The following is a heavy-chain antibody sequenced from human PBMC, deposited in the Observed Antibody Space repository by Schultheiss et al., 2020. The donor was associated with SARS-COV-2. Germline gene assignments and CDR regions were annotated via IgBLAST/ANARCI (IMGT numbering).Heavy chain of an antibody. D-gene: IGHD3-22*01. J-gene: IGHJ5*02. Sequence: SETLSLTCTVSGGSISSYYWSWIRQPPGKGLEWIGEINHSGSTNYNPSLKSRVTISVDTSKNQFSLKLSSVTAADTAVYYCARGRYSSGYSGDWFDPWGQGTLVTVSS. V-gene: IGHV4-34*01. CDR2: INHSGST. CDR3: ARGRYSSGYSGDWFDP. CDR1: GGSISSYY.